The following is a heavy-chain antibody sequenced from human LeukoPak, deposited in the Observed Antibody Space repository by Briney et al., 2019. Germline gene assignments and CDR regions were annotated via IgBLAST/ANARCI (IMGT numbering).Heavy chain of an antibody. Sequence: GGSLTLSCAASGFPVSSNYMSWLRQAPGKGLEWVSVIYSGGSTYHADSVKGRFTISRDNSKNTLYLQMNSLRAEHTAVYYCAREKLRAAAGTSYWGQGTLVTVSS. CDR3: AREKLRAAAGTSY. D-gene: IGHD6-13*01. CDR1: GFPVSSNY. V-gene: IGHV3-66*01. CDR2: IYSGGST. J-gene: IGHJ4*02.